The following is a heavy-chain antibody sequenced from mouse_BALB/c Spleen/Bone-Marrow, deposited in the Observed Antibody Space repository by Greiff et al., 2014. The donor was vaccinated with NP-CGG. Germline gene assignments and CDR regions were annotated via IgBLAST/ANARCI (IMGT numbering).Heavy chain of an antibody. Sequence: VQLKQSGPELVKPGASVKMSCKASGYTFTSYIMHWVKQKPGQGLEWIGYINPYNDGTKYNEKFKGKGTLTSDKSSSTAYMELSSLTSEYSAVYYCARRWLPYAMDYWGQGTSVTVSS. CDR3: ARRWLPYAMDY. V-gene: IGHV1-14*01. D-gene: IGHD2-3*01. CDR1: GYTFTSYI. CDR2: INPYNDGT. J-gene: IGHJ4*01.